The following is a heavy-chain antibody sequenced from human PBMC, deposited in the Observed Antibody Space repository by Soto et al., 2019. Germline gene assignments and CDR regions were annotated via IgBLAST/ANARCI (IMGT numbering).Heavy chain of an antibody. Sequence: SQTLSLTCVISGDIVFSNTATWNWIRQSPSRGLEWLGRTYYRSQWHNDYAESAKSRITINPDTSKNQFSLQLNSVTPEDTAVYYCARERGFLSEALDIWGRGTMVTVSS. J-gene: IGHJ3*02. D-gene: IGHD3-10*01. V-gene: IGHV6-1*01. CDR1: GDIVFSNTAT. CDR3: ARERGFLSEALDI. CDR2: TYYRSQWHN.